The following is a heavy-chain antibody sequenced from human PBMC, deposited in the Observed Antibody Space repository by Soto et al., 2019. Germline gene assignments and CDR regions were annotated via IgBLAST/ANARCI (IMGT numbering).Heavy chain of an antibody. D-gene: IGHD1-7*01. V-gene: IGHV4-4*02. CDR1: GVSISSSNW. CDR2: IYHRGTT. J-gene: IGHJ4*02. Sequence: PSETLSLTCAVSGVSISSSNWWSWVRQPPGKGLEWIGEIYHRGTTNYNPSLKSRVTISVDKSNNQFSLGLTSVTAADTAVCYCVRNYGQVDFWGRGTLVTVSS. CDR3: VRNYGQVDF.